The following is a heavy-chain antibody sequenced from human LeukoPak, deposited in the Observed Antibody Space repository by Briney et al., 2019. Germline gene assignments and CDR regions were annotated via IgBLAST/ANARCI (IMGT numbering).Heavy chain of an antibody. V-gene: IGHV4-38-2*01. CDR2: IFHSGST. D-gene: IGHD3-16*02. Sequence: ESSETLSLICAVSGYYISSGYYWGWIRQPPGKGLEWIGSIFHSGSTHYNPSLKSRVTISVDTSKNQFSLRLNSVTAADTAMYYCAGLAPSTRLSFFQQWGQGTLVTVSS. CDR1: GYYISSGYY. J-gene: IGHJ1*01. CDR3: AGLAPSTRLSFFQQ.